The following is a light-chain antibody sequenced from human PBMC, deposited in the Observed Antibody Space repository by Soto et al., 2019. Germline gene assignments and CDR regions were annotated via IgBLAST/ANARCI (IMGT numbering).Light chain of an antibody. J-gene: IGKJ1*01. CDR1: QTISSW. CDR2: KAS. Sequence: IQMTQSPSNLSGSLGDRVTITWGASQTISSWLAWYQQKPGKAPKLLIYKASTLKSGVPSRFSGSVSGTEGTLTISSLKKDDGATYYCQHYNSYSEAFGQGTKVDIK. V-gene: IGKV1-5*03. CDR3: QHYNSYSEA.